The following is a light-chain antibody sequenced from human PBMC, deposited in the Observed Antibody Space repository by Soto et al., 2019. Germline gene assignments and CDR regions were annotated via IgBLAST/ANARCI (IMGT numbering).Light chain of an antibody. CDR2: AAS. CDR3: QQSYSAHGA. J-gene: IGKJ1*01. Sequence: DFQMTQSPSSLSASVGGRVTITCRATQSISRSLNCYPQKPGKAPELLIYAASCLQSGVPSRFSGSGSGTDFTLTISSRQPEDSATYYCQQSYSAHGAFGQGTKVDIK. CDR1: QSISRS. V-gene: IGKV1-39*01.